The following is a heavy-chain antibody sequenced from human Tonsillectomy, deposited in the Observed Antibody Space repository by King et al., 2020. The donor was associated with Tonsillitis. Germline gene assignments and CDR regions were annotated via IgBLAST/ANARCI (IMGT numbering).Heavy chain of an antibody. CDR1: GYTFTTYD. V-gene: IGHV1-18*01. D-gene: IGHD4-17*01. Sequence: QLVQSGAEVKKPGASVKVSCKASGYTFTTYDISWVRQAPGQGLEWMGWISAYSGNTNYAQKLQGRVALTTDTSTNTAYMELRSLRSDDTAVYYCAKTDYGDYEAYYFDYWGQGTLVTVSS. CDR2: ISAYSGNT. CDR3: AKTDYGDYEAYYFDY. J-gene: IGHJ4*02.